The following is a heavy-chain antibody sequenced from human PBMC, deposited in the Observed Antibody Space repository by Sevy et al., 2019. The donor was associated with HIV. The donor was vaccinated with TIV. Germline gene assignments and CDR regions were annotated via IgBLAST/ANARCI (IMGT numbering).Heavy chain of an antibody. J-gene: IGHJ3*02. CDR3: ARVFLSCSSTSCYTLAFDI. CDR1: GYTFTSYD. CDR2: MNPTSGNT. Sequence: ASVKVSCKASGYTFTSYDINWVRQATGQGLEWMGWMNPTSGNTGYAQKFQGRVTMTRNTSISTAYMELSSLRSEDTAVYYCARVFLSCSSTSCYTLAFDIWGQGSMVTVSS. V-gene: IGHV1-8*01. D-gene: IGHD2-2*02.